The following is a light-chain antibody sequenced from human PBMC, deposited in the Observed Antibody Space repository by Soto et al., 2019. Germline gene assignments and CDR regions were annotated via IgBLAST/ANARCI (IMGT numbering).Light chain of an antibody. CDR2: GAS. V-gene: IGKV3-20*01. CDR3: QQYGSSPGT. J-gene: IGKJ1*01. Sequence: EVVLTQSPGTLSLSPGERATLSCRAGQNVGSNYLAWYQQKPGQAPRLLIYGASSRATGIPDRFSGSGSGTDFTLTISRLEPEDFAVYYCQQYGSSPGTFGQGTKVDIK. CDR1: QNVGSNY.